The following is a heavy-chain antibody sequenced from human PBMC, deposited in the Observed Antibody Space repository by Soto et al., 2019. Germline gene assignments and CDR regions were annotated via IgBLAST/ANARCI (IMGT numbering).Heavy chain of an antibody. Sequence: PSETLSLTCTVSGGSFSGYFWTWIRQPPGKGLEWLAEINHSGIANYKPSLASRVTLSLDSSQNQFSLKLRSVTTADRALYFCARGVYGAYLDYWGQGIPVTVSS. CDR3: ARGVYGAYLDY. J-gene: IGHJ4*02. CDR1: GGSFSGYF. CDR2: INHSGIA. V-gene: IGHV4-34*01. D-gene: IGHD3-10*01.